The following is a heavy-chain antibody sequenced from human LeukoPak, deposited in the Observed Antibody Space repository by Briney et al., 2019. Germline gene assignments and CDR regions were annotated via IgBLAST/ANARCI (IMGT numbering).Heavy chain of an antibody. J-gene: IGHJ4*02. CDR2: IVHFVTA. V-gene: IGHV4-34*12. Sequence: GSPSLTPALYLGSSRGYFWSSLPQAPGKGRKWSGEIVHFVTANYTPSLKSRVALSLDTSKNQFSLRLTSVTAADTAVYYCASPMYSMKAYPFDYWSQGTLVTVSS. CDR3: ASPMYSMKAYPFDY. CDR1: LGSSRGYF. D-gene: IGHD2-8*01.